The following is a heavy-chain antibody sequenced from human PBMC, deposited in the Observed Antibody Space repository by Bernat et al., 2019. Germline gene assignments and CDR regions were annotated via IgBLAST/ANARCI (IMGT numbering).Heavy chain of an antibody. CDR2: ISSSSSYI. CDR3: ARGTGGYYYYGMDV. CDR1: GFTSVAFT. D-gene: IGHD3-16*01. V-gene: IGHV3-21*01. J-gene: IGHJ6*02. Sequence: VQRVELGEGLAKPGGSLRLPCAPSGFTSVAFTMTWARQPPGKGLEWVSSISSSSSYIYYADSVKGRFTISRDNAKNSLYLQMNSLRAEDTAVYYCARGTGGYYYYGMDVWGQGTTVTVSS.